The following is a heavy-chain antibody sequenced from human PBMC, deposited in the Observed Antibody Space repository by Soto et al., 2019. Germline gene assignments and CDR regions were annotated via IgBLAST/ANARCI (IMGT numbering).Heavy chain of an antibody. CDR3: ARDTAVAGRHYYGMDV. D-gene: IGHD6-19*01. CDR1: GGSISSYY. CDR2: IYYSGST. V-gene: IGHV4-59*01. Sequence: SETLSLTCTFSGGSISSYYWSWIRQPPGKGLEWIGYIYYSGSTNYNPSLKSRVTISVDTSKNQFSLKLSSVTAADTAVYYCARDTAVAGRHYYGMDVWGQGTRVTVSS. J-gene: IGHJ6*02.